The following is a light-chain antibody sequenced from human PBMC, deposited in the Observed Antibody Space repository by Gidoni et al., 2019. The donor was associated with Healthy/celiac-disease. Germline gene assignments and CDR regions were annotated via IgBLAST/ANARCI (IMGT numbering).Light chain of an antibody. Sequence: IQLSQSPSSLSASVGDRVTITCRASQSISSYLNRYQQKPGKPPKILIYAASSSQSGVPSRFSGSGSGTDFTLTISSLQPEDFATYYCQQSYSTPQFTFGPGTKVDIK. CDR3: QQSYSTPQFT. V-gene: IGKV1-39*01. CDR1: QSISSY. CDR2: AAS. J-gene: IGKJ3*01.